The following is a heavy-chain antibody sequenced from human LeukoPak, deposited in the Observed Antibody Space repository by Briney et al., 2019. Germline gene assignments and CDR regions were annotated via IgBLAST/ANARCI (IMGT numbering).Heavy chain of an antibody. V-gene: IGHV3-30*04. CDR2: ISYDGSNK. D-gene: IGHD2-21*02. CDR1: GFTFSSYA. J-gene: IGHJ4*02. CDR3: ARDVYCGGDCSFDY. Sequence: GGSLRLSCAASGFTFSSYAMHWVRQAPGKGLEWVAVISYDGSNKYYADSVKGRFTISRDNAKNSLYLQMNSLRAEDTAVYYCARDVYCGGDCSFDYWGQGTLVTVSS.